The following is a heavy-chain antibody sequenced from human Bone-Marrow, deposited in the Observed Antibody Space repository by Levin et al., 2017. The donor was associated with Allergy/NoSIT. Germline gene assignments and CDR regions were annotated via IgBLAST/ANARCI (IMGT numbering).Heavy chain of an antibody. CDR1: GASIRGSYY. V-gene: IGHV4-39*01. CDR2: VFFTGSP. J-gene: IGHJ4*01. Sequence: SETLSLTCSVSGASIRGSYYWGWIRLPPGKGPAWLASVFFTGSPYYSPSLKSRVTISVDTSTNPFSLSVRSVTSSDTAVYYSSRHLNLSETDLDYWGHGILVTVSS. CDR3: SRHLNLSETDLDY. D-gene: IGHD3-3*01.